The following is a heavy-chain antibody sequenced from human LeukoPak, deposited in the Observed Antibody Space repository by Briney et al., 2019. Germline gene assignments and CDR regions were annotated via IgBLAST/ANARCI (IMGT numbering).Heavy chain of an antibody. CDR1: GGSISSYY. J-gene: IGHJ6*03. V-gene: IGHV4-59*01. D-gene: IGHD1-14*01. CDR2: IYYSGST. Sequence: SETLSLTCTVSGGSISSYYWSWIRQPPGKGLEWIGYIYYSGSTNYNPSLKSRVTISVDTSKNQFSLKLSSVTAADTAVYYCARNHQGCTYYYYYYYMDVWGKGTTVTVSS. CDR3: ARNHQGCTYYYYYYYMDV.